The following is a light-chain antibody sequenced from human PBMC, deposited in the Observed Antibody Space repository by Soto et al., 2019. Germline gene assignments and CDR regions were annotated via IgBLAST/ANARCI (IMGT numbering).Light chain of an antibody. CDR2: GIT. J-gene: IGLJ3*02. CDR1: SSNIGAGYD. Sequence: QTVVTQPPSVSGAPGQRVTISCTGSSSNIGAGYDVHWYQQLPGTAPKLLIFGITNRPSGVPERFSGSRSGTSASLAITGLQAEDEADYYCQSYDSSLSGWVFGGGTKLTVL. V-gene: IGLV1-40*01. CDR3: QSYDSSLSGWV.